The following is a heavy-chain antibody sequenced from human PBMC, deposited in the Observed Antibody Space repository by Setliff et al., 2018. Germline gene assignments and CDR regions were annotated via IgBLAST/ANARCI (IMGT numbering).Heavy chain of an antibody. CDR2: IYHSGST. J-gene: IGHJ4*02. D-gene: IGHD1-7*01. V-gene: IGHV4-38-2*01. Sequence: SETLSLTCAVSGYPISSGYYWGWIRQPPGKGLEWIGSIYHSGSTYYNPSLKSRVTISVDTSKNQFSLKLSSVTAADTAVYYCASVRDLELFDYWGQGTPVTVSS. CDR3: ASVRDLELFDY. CDR1: GYPISSGYY.